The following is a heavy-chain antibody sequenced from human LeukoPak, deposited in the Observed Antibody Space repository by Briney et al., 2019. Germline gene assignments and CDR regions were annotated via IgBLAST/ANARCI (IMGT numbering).Heavy chain of an antibody. Sequence: GGSLRLSCAASGFTFSSYAMSWVRQAPGKGLEWVSAISGSGGSTYYADSVKGRFTISRDNAKNTLYLQMNSLRAGDTAVYYCASTPNGVAAIYFDYWGQGTLVTVSS. CDR2: ISGSGGST. D-gene: IGHD2-15*01. J-gene: IGHJ4*02. CDR3: ASTPNGVAAIYFDY. V-gene: IGHV3-23*01. CDR1: GFTFSSYA.